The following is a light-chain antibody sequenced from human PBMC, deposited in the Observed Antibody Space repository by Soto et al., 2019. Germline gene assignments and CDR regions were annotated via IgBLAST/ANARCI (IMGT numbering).Light chain of an antibody. CDR3: SSYTGSNSVV. CDR2: EVG. Sequence: QSALTQPASVSGSPGQSITISCTGTSSDIGTYIYVSWYLQHPGKAPKLLIYEVGNRPSGVSNRFSGSKSGTTASLTISGLQAEDEADYYCSSYTGSNSVVFGGGTKLTGL. V-gene: IGLV2-14*01. CDR1: SSDIGTYIY. J-gene: IGLJ2*01.